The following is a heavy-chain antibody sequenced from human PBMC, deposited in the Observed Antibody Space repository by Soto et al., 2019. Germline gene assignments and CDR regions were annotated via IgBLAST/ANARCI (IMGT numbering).Heavy chain of an antibody. Sequence: PGGSLRLSCAASGFTFSSYAMHWVRQAPGKGLEWVAVISYDGSNKYYADSVKGRFTISRDNSKNTLYLQMNSLRAEDTAVYYCAKSQSEQWLVGGGYYYYMVVWGKGTTVTVSS. CDR2: ISYDGSNK. V-gene: IGHV3-30-3*02. CDR1: GFTFSSYA. CDR3: AKSQSEQWLVGGGYYYYMVV. D-gene: IGHD6-19*01. J-gene: IGHJ6*03.